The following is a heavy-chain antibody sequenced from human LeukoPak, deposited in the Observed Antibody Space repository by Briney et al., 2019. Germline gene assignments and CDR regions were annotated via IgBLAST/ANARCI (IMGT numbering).Heavy chain of an antibody. J-gene: IGHJ6*03. V-gene: IGHV4-4*07. CDR2: IYTSGST. D-gene: IGHD6-13*01. CDR3: ARDEMTSAAGYYYYMDV. Sequence: SETLSLTCTVSGGSISSYYWSWIRQPAGKGVEWIGRIYTSGSTNYNPSLKSRVTMSVDTSKNQFSLKLSSVTAADTAVYYCARDEMTSAAGYYYYMDVWGKGTTVTVSS. CDR1: GGSISSYY.